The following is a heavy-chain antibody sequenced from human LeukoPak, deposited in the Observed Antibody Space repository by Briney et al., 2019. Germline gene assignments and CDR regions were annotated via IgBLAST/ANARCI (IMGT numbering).Heavy chain of an antibody. V-gene: IGHV4-39*01. CDR3: ARSISVYSGSYFLDY. Sequence: PSETLSLTCTVSGGSISSSSYYWGWIRQPPGKGLEWIGSIYYSGSTYYNPSLKSRVTISVDASKNQFSLKLSSVTAADTAVYYCARSISVYSGSYFLDYWGQGTLVTVSS. D-gene: IGHD1-26*01. CDR1: GGSISSSSYY. CDR2: IYYSGST. J-gene: IGHJ4*02.